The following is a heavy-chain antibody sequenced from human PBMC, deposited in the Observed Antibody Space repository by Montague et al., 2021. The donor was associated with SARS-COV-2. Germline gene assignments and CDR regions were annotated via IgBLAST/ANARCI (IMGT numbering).Heavy chain of an antibody. CDR1: GGSISKYY. V-gene: IGHV4-59*01. CDR3: ARGYVEDSWIASSGNNNYMEF. CDR2: IYYSGNT. D-gene: IGHD3-3*01. J-gene: IGHJ6*03. Sequence: SETLSLTCTVSGGSISKYYWHWIRQPPGKGLEWIGYIYYSGNTNYNPSLKSRVTFSVDTSTNQFSLKLTSVTAADTAVYYCARGYVEDSWIASSGNNNYMEFWGKRTTVTVSS.